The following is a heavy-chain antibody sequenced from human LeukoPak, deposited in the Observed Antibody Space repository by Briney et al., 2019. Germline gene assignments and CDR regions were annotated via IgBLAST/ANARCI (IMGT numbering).Heavy chain of an antibody. V-gene: IGHV1-46*03. CDR2: INPSGGST. CDR3: ARVNHDAFDI. CDR1: GGTFSSYA. J-gene: IGHJ3*02. D-gene: IGHD1-14*01. Sequence: ASVKVSCKASGGTFSSYAISWVRQAPGQGLEWMGIINPSGGSTSYAQKFQGRVTMTRDTSTSTVYMELSSLRSEDTAVYYCARVNHDAFDIWGQGTMVTVSS.